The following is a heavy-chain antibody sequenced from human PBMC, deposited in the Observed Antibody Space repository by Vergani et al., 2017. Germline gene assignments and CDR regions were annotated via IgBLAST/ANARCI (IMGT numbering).Heavy chain of an antibody. CDR1: GGSISSGGYS. CDR3: ARRNVREVMRYFDY. CDR2: IYHSGST. D-gene: IGHD3-10*02. V-gene: IGHV4-30-2*02. J-gene: IGHJ4*02. Sequence: QVQLQESGPGLVKPSETLSLTCTVSGGSISSGGYSWSWIRQPPGKGLEWIGYIYHSGSTYYNPSLKSRVTISVDRSKNQFSLKLSSVTAADTAVYYCARRNVREVMRYFDYWGQGTLVTVSS.